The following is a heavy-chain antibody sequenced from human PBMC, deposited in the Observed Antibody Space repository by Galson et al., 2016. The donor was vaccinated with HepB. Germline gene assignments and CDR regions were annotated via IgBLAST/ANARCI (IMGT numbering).Heavy chain of an antibody. CDR1: GFTFDSYT. CDR2: IAYDASTK. D-gene: IGHD2-8*02. V-gene: IGHV3-30*18. Sequence: SLRLSCAASGFTFDSYTMNWVRQAPGQGLEWVAVIAYDASTKYYTDSVKGRFTISRDNSKNTLYLQMNGLRAEDTAVYYCAKAMLKYWSIPLSYNMDVWGKGTTVTVSS. J-gene: IGHJ6*03. CDR3: AKAMLKYWSIPLSYNMDV.